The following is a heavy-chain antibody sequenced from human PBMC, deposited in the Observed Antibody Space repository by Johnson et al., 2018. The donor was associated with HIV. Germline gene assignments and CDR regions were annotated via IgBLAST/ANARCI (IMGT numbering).Heavy chain of an antibody. CDR2: LYRSGST. Sequence: VQLVESGGGLIQLGGSLRLSCAASGFSVSSKYMSWVRQAPGKGLEWVSALYRSGSTYYVDSVKGRFTISRDNAKNTLYLQMNSLRAEDTAVYYCASGVVSLSFDIWGQGTMVTVSS. D-gene: IGHD3-3*01. V-gene: IGHV3-53*01. J-gene: IGHJ3*02. CDR1: GFSVSSKY. CDR3: ASGVVSLSFDI.